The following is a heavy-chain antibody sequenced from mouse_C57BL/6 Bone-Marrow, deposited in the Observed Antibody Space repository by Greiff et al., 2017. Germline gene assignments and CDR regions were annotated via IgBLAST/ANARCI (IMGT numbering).Heavy chain of an antibody. CDR1: GYAFSSSW. V-gene: IGHV1-82*01. CDR2: IYPGDGDT. D-gene: IGHD2-2*01. Sequence: QVQLQQSGPELVKPGASVKISCKASGYAFSSSWMNWVKQRPGQGLEWIGRIYPGDGDTNYNGKFKGKATLPADKSSSTAYMQLSSLTSEESAVYFCARGGYDPWFAYWGQGTLVTVSA. J-gene: IGHJ3*01. CDR3: ARGGYDPWFAY.